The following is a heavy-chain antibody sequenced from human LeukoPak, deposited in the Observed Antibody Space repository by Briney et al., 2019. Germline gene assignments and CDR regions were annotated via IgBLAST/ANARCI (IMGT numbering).Heavy chain of an antibody. Sequence: SGGSLRLSCAVSGFTVITYYKPWVRQAPGKGLEWVSVLYSDSNTKYADSVQGRFTISRDNSKDTLYVEMSILSPDDAAVYYCERGLESLAASTLAYWGQGTLVTVSS. V-gene: IGHV3-53*01. CDR3: ERGLESLAASTLAY. D-gene: IGHD2-2*01. CDR1: GFTVITYY. CDR2: LYSDSNT. J-gene: IGHJ4*02.